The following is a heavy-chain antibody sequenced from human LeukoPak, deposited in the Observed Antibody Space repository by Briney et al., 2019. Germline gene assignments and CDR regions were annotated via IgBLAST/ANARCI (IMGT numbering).Heavy chain of an antibody. CDR2: INSDGSSP. J-gene: IGHJ4*02. Sequence: TGGSLRLSCAASGFTFSSYWMHWVRQAPGKGLVWVSRINSDGSSPIYADFVKGRFTISRDNAKNTLYLQVNSLRAEDTAVYYCARDRGYAIDYWGQGTLVTVSS. CDR3: ARDRGYAIDY. CDR1: GFTFSSYW. D-gene: IGHD3-10*01. V-gene: IGHV3-74*01.